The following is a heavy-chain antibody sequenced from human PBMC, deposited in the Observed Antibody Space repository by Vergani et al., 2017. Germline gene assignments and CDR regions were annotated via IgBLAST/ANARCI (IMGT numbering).Heavy chain of an antibody. V-gene: IGHV3-43D*04. CDR3: AKDTHYYDSSGCFDY. J-gene: IGHJ4*02. Sequence: EVQLVESGGVVVQPGGSLRLSCAASGFTFDDYAMHWVRQAPGKGLEWVALISWDGGSKYYADSVKGRFTISRDNSKNSLYLQMNSLRAEDTALYYCAKDTHYYDSSGCFDYWGQGTLVTVSS. D-gene: IGHD3-22*01. CDR2: ISWDGGSK. CDR1: GFTFDDYA.